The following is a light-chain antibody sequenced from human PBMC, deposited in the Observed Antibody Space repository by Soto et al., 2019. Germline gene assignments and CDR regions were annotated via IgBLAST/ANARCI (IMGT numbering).Light chain of an antibody. CDR3: QHYNSYSEA. V-gene: IGKV1-13*02. CDR1: QGISSA. Sequence: AIQLTQSPSSLSASVGDRVTITCRASQGISSALVWYQQKPGKAPNLLIYDASTLESGVPSRFSGSGYGTDFTLTISSLQPEDFATYYCQHYNSYSEAFGHGTKVDLK. CDR2: DAS. J-gene: IGKJ1*01.